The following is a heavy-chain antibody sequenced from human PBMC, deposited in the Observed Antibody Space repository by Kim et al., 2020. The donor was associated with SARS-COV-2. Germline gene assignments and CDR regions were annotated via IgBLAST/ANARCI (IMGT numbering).Heavy chain of an antibody. CDR2: ISYDGSNK. Sequence: GGSLRLSCAASGFTFSSYGMHWVRQAPGKGLEWVAVISYDGSNKYYADSVKGRFTISRDNSKNTLYLQMNSLRAEDTAVYYCAKGKGLAYYYYGMDVWGQGTTVTVSS. J-gene: IGHJ6*02. CDR3: AKGKGLAYYYYGMDV. V-gene: IGHV3-30*18. CDR1: GFTFSSYG.